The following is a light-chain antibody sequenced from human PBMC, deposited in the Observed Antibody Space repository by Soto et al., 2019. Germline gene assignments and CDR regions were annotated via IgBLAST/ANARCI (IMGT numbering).Light chain of an antibody. V-gene: IGKV3-11*01. CDR3: QQRSNWLFT. CDR2: DAS. J-gene: IGKJ3*01. Sequence: EIVLTQSPATLSLSPGERATLSCRASQSVSSYLAWYQQKTGQAPVLLIYDASTRATGIPARLSGSGSGTEFTLTISSLEPEDFAVYYCQQRSNWLFTFGPGTKVDIK. CDR1: QSVSSY.